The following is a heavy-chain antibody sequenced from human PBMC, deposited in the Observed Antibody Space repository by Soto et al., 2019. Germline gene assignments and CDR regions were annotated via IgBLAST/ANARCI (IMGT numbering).Heavy chain of an antibody. CDR1: GFTFSSYG. J-gene: IGHJ6*02. CDR2: ISYDGSNK. Sequence: PGGSLRLSCAASGFTFSSYGMHWVRQAPGKGLEWVAVISYDGSNKYYADSVKGRFTISRDNSKNTLYLQMNSLRAEDTAVYYCAKALGYCSSTSCPAYYYYGMDVWGQGTTVTVSS. D-gene: IGHD2-2*01. CDR3: AKALGYCSSTSCPAYYYYGMDV. V-gene: IGHV3-30*18.